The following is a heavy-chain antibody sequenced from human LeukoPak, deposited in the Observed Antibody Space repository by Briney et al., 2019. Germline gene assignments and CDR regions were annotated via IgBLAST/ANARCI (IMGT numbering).Heavy chain of an antibody. J-gene: IGHJ6*04. CDR3: ARDWGLLDYYGMDV. CDR2: IYSGGST. D-gene: IGHD3-16*01. CDR1: GFTVSSNY. V-gene: IGHV3-53*01. Sequence: PGGSLRLSCAASGFTVSSNYMRWVRQAPGKGLEWVSVIYSGGSTYYADSVKGRFTISRDNSKNTLYLQMNSLRAEDTAVYYCARDWGLLDYYGMDVWGKGTTVTVSS.